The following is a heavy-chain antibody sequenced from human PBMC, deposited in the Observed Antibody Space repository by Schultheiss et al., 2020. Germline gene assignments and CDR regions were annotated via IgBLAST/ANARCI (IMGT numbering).Heavy chain of an antibody. D-gene: IGHD5-12*01. Sequence: SETLSLTCAVSGGSISSSNWWSWVRQPPGKGLEWIGTIYHSGSTYYNPSLQSRVTISVDTSKNQFSLKLSSVTAADTAVYYCARDKGGYLGIDSWGQGTLVTVSS. CDR2: IYHSGST. J-gene: IGHJ4*02. V-gene: IGHV4-4*02. CDR1: GGSISSSNW. CDR3: ARDKGGYLGIDS.